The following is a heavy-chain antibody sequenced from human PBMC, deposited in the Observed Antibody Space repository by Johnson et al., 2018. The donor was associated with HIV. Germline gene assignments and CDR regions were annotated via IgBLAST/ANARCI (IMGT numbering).Heavy chain of an antibody. CDR1: GFTFSSYA. V-gene: IGHV3-9*01. CDR3: AVANWGSLGAFDI. Sequence: VQLVESGGGVVQPGRSLRLSCAASGFTFSSYAMHWVRQAPGKGLEWVSGISWNGVRTGYLDSMKGRFTISRDNAKTSLYLQMNSLRVEDTALCYCAVANWGSLGAFDIWGQGTVVTVSS. D-gene: IGHD7-27*01. J-gene: IGHJ3*02. CDR2: ISWNGVRT.